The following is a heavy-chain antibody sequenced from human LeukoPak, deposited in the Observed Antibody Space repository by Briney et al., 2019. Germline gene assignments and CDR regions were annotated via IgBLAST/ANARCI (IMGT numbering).Heavy chain of an antibody. D-gene: IGHD6-19*01. CDR3: ARSGYSSDRFNFDY. J-gene: IGHJ4*02. CDR1: GYTFTSYA. Sequence: GASVKVSCKASGYTFTSYAMHWVRQAPGQRLEWTGWINAGNGNTKYSQKFQGRVTITRDTSASTAYMELSSLRSEDTAVYYCARSGYSSDRFNFDYWGQGTLVTVSS. CDR2: INAGNGNT. V-gene: IGHV1-3*01.